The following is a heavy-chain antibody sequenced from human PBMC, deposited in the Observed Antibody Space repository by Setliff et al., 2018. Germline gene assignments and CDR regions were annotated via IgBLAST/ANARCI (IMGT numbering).Heavy chain of an antibody. CDR1: GGTFSNYG. CDR3: AREGVDTRSSTDYRYYMDV. V-gene: IGHV1-69*05. J-gene: IGHJ6*03. Sequence: SVKVSCKASGGTFSNYGVSWVRQAPGQGLEWMGGTIPLFGTTDYAQKFHGRVTITTDESTSTAYMELSRLTSDDTAVYYCAREGVDTRSSTDYRYYMDVWGQGTTVTVSS. CDR2: TIPLFGTT. D-gene: IGHD2-15*01.